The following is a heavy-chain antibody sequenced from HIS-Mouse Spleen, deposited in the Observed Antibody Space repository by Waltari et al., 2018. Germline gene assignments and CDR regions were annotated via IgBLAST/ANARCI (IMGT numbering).Heavy chain of an antibody. D-gene: IGHD6-13*01. V-gene: IGHV4-39*07. CDR3: AREIPYSSSWYDWYFDL. Sequence: QLQLQESGPGLVKPAETRSVTCTVPGGSISSSSYYGGWIRQPPGKGLEWIGRIYSSGSTYYNPSLKSRVTISVDTSKNQFSLKLSSVTAADTAVYYCAREIPYSSSWYDWYFDLWGRGTLVTVSS. CDR2: IYSSGST. CDR1: GGSISSSSYY. J-gene: IGHJ2*01.